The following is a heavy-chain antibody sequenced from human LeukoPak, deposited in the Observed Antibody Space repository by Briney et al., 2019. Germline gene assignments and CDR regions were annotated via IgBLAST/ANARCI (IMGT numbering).Heavy chain of an antibody. Sequence: TSSETLSLTCAVYGGSFSGYYWSWIRQPPGKGLEWIGEINHSGSTNYNPSLKSRVTISVDTSKNQFSLKLSSVTAADTAVYYCARGPGDAYYFDYWGQGTLVTVSS. V-gene: IGHV4-34*01. CDR3: ARGPGDAYYFDY. D-gene: IGHD2-21*02. CDR1: GGSFSGYY. CDR2: INHSGST. J-gene: IGHJ4*02.